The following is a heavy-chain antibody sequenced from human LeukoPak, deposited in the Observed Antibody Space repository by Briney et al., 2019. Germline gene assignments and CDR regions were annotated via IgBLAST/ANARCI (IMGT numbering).Heavy chain of an antibody. Sequence: PGGSLRLSCAASGFTFDDYAMHWVRQAPGKGLEWVSAISGSGGSTYYADSVKGRFTISRGNSKNTLYLQMNSLRAEDTAVYYCAHPSRAVLLWFGEFLNWGQGTLVTVSS. CDR2: ISGSGGST. CDR1: GFTFDDYA. J-gene: IGHJ4*02. CDR3: AHPSRAVLLWFGEFLN. D-gene: IGHD3-10*01. V-gene: IGHV3-23*01.